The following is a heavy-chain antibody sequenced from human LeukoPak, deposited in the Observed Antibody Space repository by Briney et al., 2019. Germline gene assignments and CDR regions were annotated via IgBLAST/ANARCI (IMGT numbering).Heavy chain of an antibody. Sequence: GASVKVSCKASGYTFTSYGISWVRQAPGQGLEWMGWISAYNGNTNYAQKLQGRVTMTTDTSTSTAYMELRSLRSDDTAVYYCAREVRIRGGGATLVLDYWGQGTLVTVSS. D-gene: IGHD1-26*01. CDR2: ISAYNGNT. V-gene: IGHV1-18*01. CDR3: AREVRIRGGGATLVLDY. J-gene: IGHJ4*02. CDR1: GYTFTSYG.